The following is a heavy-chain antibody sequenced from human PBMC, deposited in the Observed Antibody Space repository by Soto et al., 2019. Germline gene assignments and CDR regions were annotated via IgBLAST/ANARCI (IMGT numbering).Heavy chain of an antibody. CDR2: IIPIFGTA. CDR1: GGTFSSYA. J-gene: IGHJ1*01. V-gene: IGHV1-69*01. CDR3: AGYMITFGGVNVNPPQH. Sequence: QVQLVQSGAEVKKPGSSVKVSCTASGGTFSSYAISWVRQAPGQGLEWMGGIIPIFGTANYAQKFQGRVTITADESTSTAYMELSSLRSEDTAVYYCAGYMITFGGVNVNPPQHWGQGTLVTVSS. D-gene: IGHD3-16*02.